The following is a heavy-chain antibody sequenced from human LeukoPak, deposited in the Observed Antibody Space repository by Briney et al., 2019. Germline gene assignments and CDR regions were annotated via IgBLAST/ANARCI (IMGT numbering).Heavy chain of an antibody. D-gene: IGHD3-10*01. CDR3: ARLPMVRGVIAYFDY. CDR1: GGSINSRSHY. CDR2: IYYSGNT. V-gene: IGHV4-39*01. J-gene: IGHJ4*02. Sequence: SETLSLTCTVSGGSINSRSHYWGWIRQPPGKGLEWIVVIYYSGNTYYNPSLKGRVTISVDTSKNQFSLKLTSVTAADTAVYSCARLPMVRGVIAYFDYWGQGTLVAVFS.